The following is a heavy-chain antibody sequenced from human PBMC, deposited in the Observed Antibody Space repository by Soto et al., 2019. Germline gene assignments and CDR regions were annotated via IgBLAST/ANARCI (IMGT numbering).Heavy chain of an antibody. J-gene: IGHJ4*02. CDR1: GFSLSTSGMG. CDR2: IYWDDDK. CDR3: AHYSSTSSIDY. Sequence: QITLKESGPTLVKPTQTFTLACTFSGFSLSTSGMGVGWIRQPAGKALEWLALIYWDDDKLYSPSLKSRLTITKDTTRNHVVITMTNIDTVDTATYYFAHYSSTSSIDYWGQGTLVTDSS. D-gene: IGHD6-13*01. V-gene: IGHV2-5*02.